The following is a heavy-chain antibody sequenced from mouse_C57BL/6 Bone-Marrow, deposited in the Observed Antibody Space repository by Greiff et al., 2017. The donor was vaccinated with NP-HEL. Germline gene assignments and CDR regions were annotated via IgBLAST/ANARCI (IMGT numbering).Heavy chain of an antibody. D-gene: IGHD2-5*01. CDR1: GFNIKDDY. CDR2: IDPENGDT. J-gene: IGHJ3*01. Sequence: VQLQQSGAELVRPGASVKLSCTASGFNIKDDYMHWVKQRPELGLEWIGWIDPENGDTEYASKFQGKATITADTSSNTAYLQLSSLTSEDTAVYYCTTPYYSNYEFAYWGQGTLVTVSA. V-gene: IGHV14-4*01. CDR3: TTPYYSNYEFAY.